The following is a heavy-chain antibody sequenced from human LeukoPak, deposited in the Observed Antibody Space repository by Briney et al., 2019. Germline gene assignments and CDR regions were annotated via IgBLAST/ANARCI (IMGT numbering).Heavy chain of an antibody. Sequence: GGSLRLSCAASGFTFSNSWMHWVRQTPGKGPVWVTCINTDGNIMRYADSVKGRFTISRDNAKNTLYLQMNSLRVEDTAVYYCARAGGPPTAMGFDPWGQGSLVSVST. CDR3: ARAGGPPTAMGFDP. CDR2: INTDGNIM. CDR1: GFTFSNSW. D-gene: IGHD2-2*01. J-gene: IGHJ5*02. V-gene: IGHV3-74*01.